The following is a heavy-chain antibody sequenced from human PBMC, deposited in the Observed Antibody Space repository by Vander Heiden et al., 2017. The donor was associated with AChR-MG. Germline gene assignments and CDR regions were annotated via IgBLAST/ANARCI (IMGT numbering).Heavy chain of an antibody. CDR1: GGSFSGYY. V-gene: IGHV4-34*01. D-gene: IGHD3-10*01. J-gene: IGHJ4*02. CDR3: ARVELLWFGGYYFDY. CDR2: INHSGST. Sequence: QVQLQQWGAGLLKPSETLSLTCAVYGGSFSGYYWSWIRQPPGKGLAWIGEINHSGSTNYNPSLKSRVTISVDTSKNQFSLKLSSVTAADTAVYYCARVELLWFGGYYFDYWGQGTLVTVSS.